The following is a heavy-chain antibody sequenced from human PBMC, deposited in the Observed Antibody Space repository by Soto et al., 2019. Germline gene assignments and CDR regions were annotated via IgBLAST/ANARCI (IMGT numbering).Heavy chain of an antibody. CDR3: ARPVAGGRCYPAS. CDR2: IYPADSDT. CDR1: GYSFSTYW. D-gene: IGHD2-15*01. V-gene: IGHV5-51*03. Sequence: EVQLVQSGAEVKKPGESLKISCKASGYSFSTYWIGWVRQMPGQGLEWMGIIYPADSDTRYSPSFQGQVTISADESISTAYLQWSSLKASDTAIYYCARPVAGGRCYPASWGQGTLVTVSS. J-gene: IGHJ5*02.